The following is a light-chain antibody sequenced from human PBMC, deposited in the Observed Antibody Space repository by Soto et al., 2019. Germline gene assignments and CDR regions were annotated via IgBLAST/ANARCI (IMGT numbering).Light chain of an antibody. CDR2: AAS. CDR1: QSVRSNY. Sequence: EIVLTQSPGTLSFSPGERATLSCRASQSVRSNYLAWYQQKPGQAPRLLIFAASSRASDIPDRFSGSGSGTDFTLTISRLEPEDFAVYYCQQYGSSAPYTFGQGTK. CDR3: QQYGSSAPYT. V-gene: IGKV3-20*01. J-gene: IGKJ2*01.